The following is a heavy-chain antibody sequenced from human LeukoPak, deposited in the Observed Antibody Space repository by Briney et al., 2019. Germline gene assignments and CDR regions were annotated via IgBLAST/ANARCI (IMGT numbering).Heavy chain of an antibody. CDR3: AGHGAALDE. Sequence: PSETLSLTCTVSGGSISSYYWSWIRQPPGTGLEWIGYIYYSGSTNYNPSLKSRVTISVDTSKNQFSLKLSSVTAADTAVYYCAGHGAALDEWGRGTLVTVSS. D-gene: IGHD6-6*01. CDR2: IYYSGST. V-gene: IGHV4-59*01. CDR1: GGSISSYY. J-gene: IGHJ2*01.